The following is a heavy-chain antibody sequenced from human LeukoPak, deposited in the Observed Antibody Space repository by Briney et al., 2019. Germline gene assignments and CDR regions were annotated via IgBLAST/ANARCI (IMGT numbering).Heavy chain of an antibody. D-gene: IGHD1-26*01. V-gene: IGHV3-23*01. Sequence: GGSLRLSCVASGFTFNIYPMTWVRQSPGKGLEWVSTIGTSGDTYYADSVKGRFTISRDNSENTLYLQMNSLRAEDTAVYYCAKESGSYGNFDYWGQGTLVTVSS. CDR2: IGTSGDT. J-gene: IGHJ4*02. CDR1: GFTFNIYP. CDR3: AKESGSYGNFDY.